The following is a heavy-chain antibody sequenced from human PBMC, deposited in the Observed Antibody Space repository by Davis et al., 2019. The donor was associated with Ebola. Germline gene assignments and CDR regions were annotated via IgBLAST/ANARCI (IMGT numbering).Heavy chain of an antibody. Sequence: SETLSLTCTVSGGSISSYYWSWIRQPPGKGLEWIGYIYYSGSTNYNPSLKSRVTISVDTSKNQFSLKLSSVTAADTAVYYCARTHCSGGSCYSVAFDIWGQGTMVTVSS. CDR1: GGSISSYY. V-gene: IGHV4-59*01. CDR3: ARTHCSGGSCYSVAFDI. CDR2: IYYSGST. J-gene: IGHJ3*02. D-gene: IGHD2-15*01.